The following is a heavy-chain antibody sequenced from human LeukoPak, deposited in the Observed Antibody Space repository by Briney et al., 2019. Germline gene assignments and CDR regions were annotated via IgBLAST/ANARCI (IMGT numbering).Heavy chain of an antibody. V-gene: IGHV1-24*01. CDR1: GYTLTELS. J-gene: IGHJ5*02. Sequence: ASVKVSCKVSGYTLTELSMHWVRQAPGKGLEWMGGFDPEDGETIYAQKFQGRVTMTEDTSTDTAYMELSSLRSEDTAVYYCARDQSYPYYDILTGHPNWFDPWGQGTLVTVSS. CDR2: FDPEDGET. D-gene: IGHD3-9*01. CDR3: ARDQSYPYYDILTGHPNWFDP.